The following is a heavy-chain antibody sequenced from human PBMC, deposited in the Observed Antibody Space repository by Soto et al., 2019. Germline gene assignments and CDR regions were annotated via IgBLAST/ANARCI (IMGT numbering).Heavy chain of an antibody. CDR1: GFTFSTFA. CDR3: TKAMVHCSGTSCARYFDY. Sequence: GGSPRLSCVVSGFTFSTFAMSWVRQAPGKGLEWVAGISGSGGSTNYADSVQGRFTISRDNSKNTLFLQMNSLRAEDTAAYYCTKAMVHCSGTSCARYFDYWGQGTLVTVSS. CDR2: ISGSGGST. D-gene: IGHD2-2*01. V-gene: IGHV3-23*01. J-gene: IGHJ4*02.